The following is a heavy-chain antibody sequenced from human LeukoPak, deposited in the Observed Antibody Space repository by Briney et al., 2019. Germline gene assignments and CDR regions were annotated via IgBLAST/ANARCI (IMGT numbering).Heavy chain of an antibody. CDR2: IYHSGGT. D-gene: IGHD3-3*01. J-gene: IGHJ4*02. Sequence: SETLSLTCTVSGYSISSGYYWGWIRQPPGKGLEWIGSIYHSGGTYYNPSLKSRVTISVDTSKNQSSLKLSSVTAADTAVYYCARIYDFWSFYFDYWGQGTLVTVSS. V-gene: IGHV4-38-2*02. CDR1: GYSISSGYY. CDR3: ARIYDFWSFYFDY.